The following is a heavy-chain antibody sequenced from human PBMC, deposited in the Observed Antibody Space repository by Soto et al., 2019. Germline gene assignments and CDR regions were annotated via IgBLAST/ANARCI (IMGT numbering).Heavy chain of an antibody. D-gene: IGHD6-19*01. CDR2: TYYRSKWYN. CDR1: GDSVSSNSAA. V-gene: IGHV6-1*01. CDR3: ARETSSIAVAGPTFDY. Sequence: SQSLSLTCAISGDSVSSNSAAWNWIRQSPSRGLEWLGRTYYRSKWYNDYAVSVKSRITINPDTSKNQFSLQLNSVTPEDTAVYYCARETSSIAVAGPTFDYWGQGTLVTVSS. J-gene: IGHJ4*02.